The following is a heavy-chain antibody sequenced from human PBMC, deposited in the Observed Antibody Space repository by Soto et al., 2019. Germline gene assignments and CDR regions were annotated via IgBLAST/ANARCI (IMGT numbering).Heavy chain of an antibody. CDR3: ARIREYCSSTSCYDFYYYHYGMDV. Sequence: SGPTLVNPTHTLALTCTFSGFSLSTSGMCVSWIRQPPGKALEWLALIDWDDDKYYSTSLKTRLTISKDTSKNQVVLTMTNMDPVDTATYYCARIREYCSSTSCYDFYYYHYGMDVWGQ. CDR1: GFSLSTSGMC. J-gene: IGHJ6*01. D-gene: IGHD2-2*01. V-gene: IGHV2-70*01. CDR2: IDWDDDK.